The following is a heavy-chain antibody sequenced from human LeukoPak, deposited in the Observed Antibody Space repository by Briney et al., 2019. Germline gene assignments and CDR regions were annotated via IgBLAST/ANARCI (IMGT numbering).Heavy chain of an antibody. Sequence: GGSLRLSCAASGFTFSSYGMSWVRQAPGKGLEWVAFIRYDGSNKYYADSVKGRFTISRDNSKNTLYLQMNSLRAEDTAVYYCAKDQAALRYFDWLEYIFDYWGQGTLVTVSS. CDR3: AKDQAALRYFDWLEYIFDY. CDR1: GFTFSSYG. V-gene: IGHV3-30*02. CDR2: IRYDGSNK. J-gene: IGHJ4*02. D-gene: IGHD3-9*01.